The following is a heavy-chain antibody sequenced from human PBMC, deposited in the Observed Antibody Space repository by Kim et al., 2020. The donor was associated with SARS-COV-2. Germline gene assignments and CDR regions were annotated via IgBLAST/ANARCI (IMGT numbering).Heavy chain of an antibody. Sequence: SETLSLTCAVYGGSFSGYYWSWIRQPPGKGLEWIGEINHSGSTNYNPSLKSRVTISVDTSKNQFSLKLSSVTAADTAVYYCARGTRQWLVRGPSYYYMDVWGKGRTVTVSS. CDR1: GGSFSGYY. CDR2: INHSGST. D-gene: IGHD6-19*01. J-gene: IGHJ6*03. V-gene: IGHV4-34*01. CDR3: ARGTRQWLVRGPSYYYMDV.